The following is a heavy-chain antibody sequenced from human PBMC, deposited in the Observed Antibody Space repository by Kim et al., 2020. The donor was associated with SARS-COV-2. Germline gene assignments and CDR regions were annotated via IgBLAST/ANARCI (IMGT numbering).Heavy chain of an antibody. CDR1: GGTFSSYA. D-gene: IGHD3-10*01. J-gene: IGHJ5*02. CDR3: ARDTLGRFGEEPIPDWFDP. V-gene: IGHV1-69*13. Sequence: SVKVSCKASGGTFSSYAISWVRQAPGQGLEWMGGIIPIFGTANYAQKFQGRVTITADESTSTAYMELSSLRSEDTAVYYCARDTLGRFGEEPIPDWFDPWGQGTLVTVSS. CDR2: IIPIFGTA.